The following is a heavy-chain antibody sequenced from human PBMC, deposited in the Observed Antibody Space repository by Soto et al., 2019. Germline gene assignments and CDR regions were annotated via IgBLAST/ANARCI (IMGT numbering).Heavy chain of an antibody. J-gene: IGHJ6*03. D-gene: IGHD2-8*01. CDR2: MNPNSGNT. CDR1: GYTFTRYD. V-gene: IGHV1-8*01. CDR3: ARGVLMVDYYYMDV. Sequence: ASVNVSCKASGYTFTRYDINWVRQATGQGLEWMGWMNPNSGNTGYAQKFQGRVTMTRNTSISTAYMELSSLRSEDTAVYYCARGVLMVDYYYMDVWGKGTTVTVSS.